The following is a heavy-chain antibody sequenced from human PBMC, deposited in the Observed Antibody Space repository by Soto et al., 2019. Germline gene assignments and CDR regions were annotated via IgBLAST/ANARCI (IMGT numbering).Heavy chain of an antibody. CDR1: GGSFSGYY. CDR3: ARVGGPLGGQLRYYFDY. J-gene: IGHJ4*02. V-gene: IGHV4-34*01. Sequence: QVQLQQWGAGLLKPSETLSLTCAVYGGSFSGYYWSWIRQPPGKGLEWIGEINHSGSTNYNPSLKSRVTISVDTSKNQFSLKLSSVTAADTAVYYCARVGGPLGGQLRYYFDYWGQGTLVTVSS. D-gene: IGHD1-1*01. CDR2: INHSGST.